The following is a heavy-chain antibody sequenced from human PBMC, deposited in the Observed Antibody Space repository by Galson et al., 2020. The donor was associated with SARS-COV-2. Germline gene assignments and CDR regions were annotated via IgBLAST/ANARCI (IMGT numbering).Heavy chain of an antibody. J-gene: IGHJ2*01. V-gene: IGHV4-38-2*01. CDR3: ARQGVNMIVLVTVPGWFFDL. CDR1: GYSISTTNY. CDR2: LYPSGST. D-gene: IGHD3-22*01. Sequence: SETLSLTCAVSGYSISTTNYWGWVRQPPGKGLEWIGSLYPSGSTYYNPSLKSRVPMSVDTSRNQFSLTLHSVTAADTALYYCARQGVNMIVLVTVPGWFFDLWGRGTLVTVSS.